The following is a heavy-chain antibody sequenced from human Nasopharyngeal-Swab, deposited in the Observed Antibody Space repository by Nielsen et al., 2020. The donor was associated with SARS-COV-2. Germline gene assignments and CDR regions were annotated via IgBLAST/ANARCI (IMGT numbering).Heavy chain of an antibody. CDR3: ARVQQLVSPYYYYGMDV. J-gene: IGHJ6*02. D-gene: IGHD6-13*01. Sequence: VRQAPGQGLEWMGIINPSGGSTSYAQKFQGRVTMTRDTSTSTVYMELSSLRSEDTAVYYCARVQQLVSPYYYYGMDVWGQGTTVTVSS. CDR2: INPSGGST. V-gene: IGHV1-46*01.